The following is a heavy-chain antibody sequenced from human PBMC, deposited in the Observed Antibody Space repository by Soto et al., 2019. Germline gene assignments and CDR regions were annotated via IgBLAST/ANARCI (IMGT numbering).Heavy chain of an antibody. Sequence: QLQLQESGPGLVKPSETLSLTCTVSGGSISSSSYYWGWIRQPPGKGLEWIGSIYYSGSTYYNPSRMSRVTISVDTSKNQFSLKLSSVTAADTAVYYCARPSPRYCSGGSCLEFPDAFDIWGQGTMVTVSS. V-gene: IGHV4-39*01. CDR3: ARPSPRYCSGGSCLEFPDAFDI. CDR1: GGSISSSSYY. CDR2: IYYSGST. J-gene: IGHJ3*02. D-gene: IGHD2-15*01.